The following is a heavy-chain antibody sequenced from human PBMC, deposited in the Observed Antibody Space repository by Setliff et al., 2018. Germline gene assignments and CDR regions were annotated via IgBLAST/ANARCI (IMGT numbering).Heavy chain of an antibody. J-gene: IGHJ4*02. D-gene: IGHD3-3*01. V-gene: IGHV1-18*01. CDR2: ITNYNGKT. Sequence: GASVKVSCKASGLTFTTFSISWVRQAPGQGLEWMGWITNYNGKTDYAQKLQDRVILTTDTSTNTAYMELRNLRPDDKAIYYCATRTPVTFSGVVTTVWGQGSLVTSPQ. CDR3: ATRTPVTFSGVVTTV. CDR1: GLTFTTFS.